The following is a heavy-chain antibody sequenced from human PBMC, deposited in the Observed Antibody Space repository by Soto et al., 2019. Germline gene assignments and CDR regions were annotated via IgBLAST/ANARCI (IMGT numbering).Heavy chain of an antibody. J-gene: IGHJ5*02. CDR2: INHSGST. D-gene: IGHD3-3*01. CDR1: GGSFSGYY. V-gene: IGHV4-34*01. Sequence: QVQLQQWGAGLLKPSETLSLPCAVYGGSFSGYYWSWIRQPPGKGLEWIGEINHSGSTNYNPSLKSLVTISVDTSKNQFSLKLSSVTAADTAVYYCAREKRRITIFGVVPQNWFDPWGQGTLVTVSS. CDR3: AREKRRITIFGVVPQNWFDP.